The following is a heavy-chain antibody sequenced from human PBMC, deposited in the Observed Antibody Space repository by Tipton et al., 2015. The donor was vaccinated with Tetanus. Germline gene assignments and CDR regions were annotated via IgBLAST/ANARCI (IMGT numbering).Heavy chain of an antibody. CDR2: IYYSGNT. J-gene: IGHJ3*02. V-gene: IGHV4-4*02. D-gene: IGHD4-17*01. CDR3: ARAGSDYGDKENGFDI. CDR1: GGPVSSSNW. Sequence: TLSLTCDVSGGPVSSSNWWSWVRQSPGKGLEWIGYIYYSGNTHYNPSLKSRIAISIDLSKNQFSLNLNSVTAADTAVYYCARAGSDYGDKENGFDIWCQGTSLTVSS.